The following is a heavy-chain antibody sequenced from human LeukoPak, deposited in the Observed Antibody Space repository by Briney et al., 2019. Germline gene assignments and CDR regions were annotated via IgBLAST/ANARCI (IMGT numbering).Heavy chain of an antibody. CDR2: IYYSVST. J-gene: IGHJ1*01. CDR3: AGYSSGSF. Sequence: SETLSLTCTVSGGSISSSSYYWGWIRQPPGKGLEWIGSIYYSVSTYYNPSLKSRVTISVDTSKNQFFLKLSSVTAAVTAVYYCAGYSSGSFWGQGTLVSVSS. D-gene: IGHD3-22*01. V-gene: IGHV4-39*01. CDR1: GGSISSSSYY.